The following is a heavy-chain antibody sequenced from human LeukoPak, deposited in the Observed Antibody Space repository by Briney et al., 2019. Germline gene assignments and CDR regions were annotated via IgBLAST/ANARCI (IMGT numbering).Heavy chain of an antibody. CDR2: ISGSGGST. D-gene: IGHD3-9*01. V-gene: IGHV3-23*01. CDR3: AKDRGLRYFDWLSPDAFDI. CDR1: GFTFSSYA. Sequence: GGSLRLSCAASGFTFSSYAMSWVRQAPGKGLEWVSAISGSGGSTYYAYSVKGRFTISRDNSKNTLYLQMNSLRAEDTAVYYCAKDRGLRYFDWLSPDAFDIWGQGTMVTVSS. J-gene: IGHJ3*02.